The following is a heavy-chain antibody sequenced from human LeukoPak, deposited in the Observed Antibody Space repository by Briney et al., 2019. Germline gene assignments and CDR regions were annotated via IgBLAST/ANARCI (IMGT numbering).Heavy chain of an antibody. CDR2: ISGSGGST. CDR1: GSTFSSYA. D-gene: IGHD1-26*01. J-gene: IGHJ5*02. Sequence: GGSLRLSCAASGSTFSSYAMSWVRQAPGKGLEWVSAISGSGGSTYYADSVKGRFTISRDNSKNTLYLQMNSLRAEDTAVYYCAKDRVGWTGGNWFGPWGQGTLVTVSS. CDR3: AKDRVGWTGGNWFGP. V-gene: IGHV3-23*01.